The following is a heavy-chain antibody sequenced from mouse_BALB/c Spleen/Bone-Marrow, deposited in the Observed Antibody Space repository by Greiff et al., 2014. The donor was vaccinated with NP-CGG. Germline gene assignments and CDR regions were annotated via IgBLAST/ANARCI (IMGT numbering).Heavy chain of an antibody. CDR3: ARGDYFDY. CDR1: GYTFSSYW. CDR2: ILPGSGST. V-gene: IGHV1-9*01. J-gene: IGHJ2*01. Sequence: VKLMESGAELMKPGASVKISCKATGYTFSSYWIEWVKQRPGHGLEWIGEILPGSGSTNYNEKFKGKATFTADTSSNTAYMQLSSPTSEDSAVYYCARGDYFDYWGQGTTLTVSS.